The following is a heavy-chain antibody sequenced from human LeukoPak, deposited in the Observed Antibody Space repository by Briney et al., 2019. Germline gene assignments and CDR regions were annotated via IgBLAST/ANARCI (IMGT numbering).Heavy chain of an antibody. CDR3: ARERHGDYRFYAFDI. Sequence: PSETLSLTCAVSGGSISSSNWWSWVRQPPGKGLEWIGEIYHSGSTNYNPSLKSRVAISVDKSKNQFSLNLSSVTAADTAVYYCARERHGDYRFYAFDIWGQGTMVTVSS. CDR1: GGSISSSNW. CDR2: IYHSGST. V-gene: IGHV4-4*02. J-gene: IGHJ3*02. D-gene: IGHD4-17*01.